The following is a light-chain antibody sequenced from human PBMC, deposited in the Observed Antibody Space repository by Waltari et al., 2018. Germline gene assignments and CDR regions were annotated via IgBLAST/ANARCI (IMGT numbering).Light chain of an antibody. Sequence: IRLALTPSSVPRLVPGSGNITCRASQDIRTWLAWYQQKPGKAPRLLIYHASGLQSGVPSRFSGSGSGTDFTLTISSLQPEDFATYSCQQSGTFPPTFGPGTKVEI. CDR1: QDIRTW. V-gene: IGKV1-12*01. CDR2: HAS. CDR3: QQSGTFPPT. J-gene: IGKJ1*01.